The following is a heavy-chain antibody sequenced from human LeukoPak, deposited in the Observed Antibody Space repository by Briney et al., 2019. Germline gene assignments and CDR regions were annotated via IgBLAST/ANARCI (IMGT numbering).Heavy chain of an antibody. D-gene: IGHD4-23*01. V-gene: IGHV1-69*13. CDR2: IIPLFGTA. Sequence: GASVKVSCKASGGTFSSYANNWVRQAPGQGLGWMGGIIPLFGTANYAQKFQGRVTITAVESMRTAYMELSSLRSVDTAVYYCARGWLAETTVVTPYNYWGQGTLVTVSS. CDR1: GGTFSSYA. J-gene: IGHJ4*02. CDR3: ARGWLAETTVVTPYNY.